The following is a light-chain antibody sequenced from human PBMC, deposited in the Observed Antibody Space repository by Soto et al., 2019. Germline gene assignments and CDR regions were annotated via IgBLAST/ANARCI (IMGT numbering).Light chain of an antibody. V-gene: IGKV3-11*01. CDR2: GAS. CDR3: QQRANWPPIT. Sequence: EIVLTQSPGTLSLSPGERATLSCRASQSVSNNYLAWYQQKPGQAPRLLIYGASNRATGIPARFSGSGSGTDFTLTISSLESEDFAVYYCQQRANWPPITFGQGTRLEIK. CDR1: QSVSNNY. J-gene: IGKJ5*01.